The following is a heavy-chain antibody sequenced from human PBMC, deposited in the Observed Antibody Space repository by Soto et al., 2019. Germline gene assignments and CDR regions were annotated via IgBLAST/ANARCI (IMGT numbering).Heavy chain of an antibody. CDR2: IKSDSSGT. Sequence: EVQLVESGGGLVQPGWSLRLSCAASGFTFSGYNMNWVRQAPGKGLERISCIKSDSSGTWYADSVKGRFTMSRDNAKNSLYLQMNSLRDEDTAVYFCARDSNWSSDYWGQGTLVAVSS. V-gene: IGHV3-48*02. D-gene: IGHD1-1*01. CDR1: GFTFSGYN. CDR3: ARDSNWSSDY. J-gene: IGHJ4*02.